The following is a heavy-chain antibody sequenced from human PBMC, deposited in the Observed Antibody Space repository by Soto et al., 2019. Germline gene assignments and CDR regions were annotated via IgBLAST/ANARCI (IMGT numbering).Heavy chain of an antibody. J-gene: IGHJ5*02. V-gene: IGHV4-34*01. Sequence: PSETLSLTCAVYGGSFSGYYWSWIRQPPGKGLEWIGEINHSGSTNYNPSLKSRVTISVDTSKNQFSLKLSSVTAADTAVYYCARTIAAVAYNWFDPWGQGTLVTVSS. CDR2: INHSGST. D-gene: IGHD6-13*01. CDR1: GGSFSGYY. CDR3: ARTIAAVAYNWFDP.